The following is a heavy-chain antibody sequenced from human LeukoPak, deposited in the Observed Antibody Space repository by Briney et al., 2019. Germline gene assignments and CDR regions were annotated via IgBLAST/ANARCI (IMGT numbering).Heavy chain of an antibody. V-gene: IGHV4-4*07. J-gene: IGHJ4*02. D-gene: IGHD6-13*01. CDR1: GGSISSYY. CDR3: ASPPGPGIAAAGTFGY. CDR2: IYTSGST. Sequence: SETLSLTCTVSGGSISSYYWSWIRQPAGKGLEWIGRIYTSGSTNYNPSLKSRVTMSVDTSKNQFSLKLSSVTAADTAVYYCASPPGPGIAAAGTFGYWGQGTLVTVSS.